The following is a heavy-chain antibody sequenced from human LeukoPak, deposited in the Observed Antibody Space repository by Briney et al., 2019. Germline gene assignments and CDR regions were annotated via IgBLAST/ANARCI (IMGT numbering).Heavy chain of an antibody. CDR1: GFTLSSYW. CDR3: ARDKQVGATYFDY. V-gene: IGHV3-7*01. D-gene: IGHD1-26*01. J-gene: IGHJ4*02. Sequence: GGSLRLSCAASGFTLSSYWMSWVRQAPGKGLEWVANIQQDGREIYYVDSVTGRFTISRDNAKNSLYLQMNSLRAEDTAVYYCARDKQVGATYFDYWGQGTLVTVSS. CDR2: IQQDGREI.